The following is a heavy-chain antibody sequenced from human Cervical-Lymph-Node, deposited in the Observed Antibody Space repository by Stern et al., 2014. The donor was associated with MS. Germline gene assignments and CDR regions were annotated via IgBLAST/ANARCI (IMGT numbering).Heavy chain of an antibody. CDR3: ARPSAARYFDY. D-gene: IGHD6-25*01. V-gene: IGHV3-30-3*01. J-gene: IGHJ4*02. CDR2: LSYDGSSH. Sequence: VQLVESGGGVVQPGRSLRLSCATSGFTFGRHSMHWVRQAPGKGLAWVAILSYDGSSHHYADSVKGRFTISRSNFNNTLYLQMNSLRVEDTAMYYCARPSAARYFDYWGQGSQVTVSS. CDR1: GFTFGRHS.